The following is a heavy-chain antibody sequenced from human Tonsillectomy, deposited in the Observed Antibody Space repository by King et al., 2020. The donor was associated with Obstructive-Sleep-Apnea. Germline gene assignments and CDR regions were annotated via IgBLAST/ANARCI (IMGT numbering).Heavy chain of an antibody. CDR1: GFTFDDYA. J-gene: IGHJ3*02. D-gene: IGHD1-26*01. CDR2: ISWNSGSI. CDR3: AKDTGSGSYPPLLDAFDI. Sequence: VQLVESGGGLVQPGRSLRLSCAASGFTFDDYAMHWVRQAPGKGLEWVSGISWNSGSIGYADSVKGRFTISRDNAKNSLYLQMNSLRAEDTALYYCAKDTGSGSYPPLLDAFDIWGQGTMVTVSS. V-gene: IGHV3-9*01.